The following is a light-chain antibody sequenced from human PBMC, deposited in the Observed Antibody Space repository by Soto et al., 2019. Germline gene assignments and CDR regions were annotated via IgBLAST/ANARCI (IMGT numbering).Light chain of an antibody. CDR1: SRDVGAYNY. Sequence: QSALTQPASVSGSPGQSITISCTGTSRDVGAYNYVSWYQQHPGKAPKLMIYDLSYRPSGVSNRFSSSKSGHTASLTISGLQPEDEADYYCASYTSSSSVVFGGGTKLTVL. V-gene: IGLV2-14*01. CDR3: ASYTSSSSVV. J-gene: IGLJ2*01. CDR2: DLS.